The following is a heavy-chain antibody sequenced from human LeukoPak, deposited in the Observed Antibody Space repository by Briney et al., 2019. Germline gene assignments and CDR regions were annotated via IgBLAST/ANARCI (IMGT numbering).Heavy chain of an antibody. V-gene: IGHV4-34*01. CDR3: ARRSTTVTRNSRFQFDY. J-gene: IGHJ4*02. Sequence: SETLSLTCAVYGGSFSGYYWSWIRQPPGKGLEWIGEINHSGSTNYNPSLKSRVTISVDTSKNQSSLKLSSVTAADTAVYYCARRSTTVTRNSRFQFDYWGQGTLVTVSS. CDR2: INHSGST. D-gene: IGHD4-17*01. CDR1: GGSFSGYY.